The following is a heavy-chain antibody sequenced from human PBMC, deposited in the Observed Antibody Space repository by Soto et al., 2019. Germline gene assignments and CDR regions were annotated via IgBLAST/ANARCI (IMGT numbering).Heavy chain of an antibody. V-gene: IGHV1-18*01. D-gene: IGHD4-17*01. CDR1: CYTFYNYD. CDR3: ARARATVTTERALGY. CDR2: TSVYNGNT. J-gene: IGHJ4*02. Sequence: ASVKVSCKASCYTFYNYDITWVRLAPGQGLEWMGTTSVYNGNTNFAQSLQGRVTMTIDKSTATAYMELRSLTSDDTAVYYCARARATVTTERALGYWGQGTLVTVSS.